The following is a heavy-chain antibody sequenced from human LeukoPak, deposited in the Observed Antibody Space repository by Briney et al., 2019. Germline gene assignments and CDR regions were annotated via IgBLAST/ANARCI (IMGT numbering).Heavy chain of an antibody. CDR1: GFTFSDYY. D-gene: IGHD1-26*01. CDR3: ARARSGSYYEGILDY. Sequence: GGSLRLSCAASGFTFSDYYMSWIRQAPGKGLECVSYISSSSSYTNYADSVKGRFTISRDNAKNSLYLQMNSLRAEDTAVYYCARARSGSYYEGILDYWGQGTLVTVSS. CDR2: ISSSSSYT. V-gene: IGHV3-11*06. J-gene: IGHJ4*02.